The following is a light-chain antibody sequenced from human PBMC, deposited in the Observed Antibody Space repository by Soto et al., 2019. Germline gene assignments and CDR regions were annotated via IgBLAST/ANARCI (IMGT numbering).Light chain of an antibody. J-gene: IGLJ2*01. CDR3: QSYDSSNHVV. V-gene: IGLV6-57*02. CDR2: KDD. CDR1: SGSIASNY. Sequence: NFMLTQPHSVSESPGKTVTISCTGSSGSIASNYVQWYQQRPGSATTTVIYKDDQRPSGVPDRFSGSIDSSSNSASLTISGLKTEDGADYYCQSYDSSNHVVFGGGTKLTVL.